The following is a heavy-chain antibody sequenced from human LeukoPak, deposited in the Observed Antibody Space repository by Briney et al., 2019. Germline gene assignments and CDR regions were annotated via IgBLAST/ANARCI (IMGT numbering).Heavy chain of an antibody. CDR2: TSWDGGRT. V-gene: IGHV3-43D*03. J-gene: IGHJ4*02. CDR1: GFTFDDYA. D-gene: IGHD3-10*01. Sequence: PGGSLRLSCAVSGFTFDDYAMHWVRQPPGKGLEWVSLTSWDGGRTSYADSVKGRFAISRDNSKNSLYLQMNSLRPEDTALYHCVKDKFGGSGSYYFDHWGQGTLVTVSS. CDR3: VKDKFGGSGSYYFDH.